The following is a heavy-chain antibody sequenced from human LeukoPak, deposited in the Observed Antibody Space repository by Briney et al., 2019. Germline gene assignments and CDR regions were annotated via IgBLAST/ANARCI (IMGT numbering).Heavy chain of an antibody. CDR1: GFTFSRDW. Sequence: QSGGSLRLSCAASGFTFSRDWMHWVRQASGKGPVWVSRISDDGSITTYADSVKGRFTISRDNAKSTMFLQMNSLRAEDTAVYFCARRYYETNVYDRHFDHWGQGILVTVSS. D-gene: IGHD3-22*01. CDR3: ARRYYETNVYDRHFDH. J-gene: IGHJ4*02. V-gene: IGHV3-74*03. CDR2: ISDDGSIT.